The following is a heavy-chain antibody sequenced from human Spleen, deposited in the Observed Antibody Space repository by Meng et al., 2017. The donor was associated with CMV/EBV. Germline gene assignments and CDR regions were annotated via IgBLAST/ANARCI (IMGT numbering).Heavy chain of an antibody. V-gene: IGHV1-18*04. CDR3: ARGWGDCGGDCCLDY. J-gene: IGHJ4*02. CDR2: ISVYNGNT. CDR1: GYTFTGYY. Sequence: ASVKVSCKASGYTFTGYYMHWVRQAPGQGLEWMVWISVYNGNTNYAQKFQGRVTITTDESTSTAYMELSSLRSEDTAVYYCARGWGDCGGDCCLDYWGQGTLVTVSS. D-gene: IGHD2-21*01.